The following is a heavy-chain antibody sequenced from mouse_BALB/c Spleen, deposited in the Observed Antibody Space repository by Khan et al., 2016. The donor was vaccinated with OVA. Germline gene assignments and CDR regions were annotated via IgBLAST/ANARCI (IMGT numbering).Heavy chain of an antibody. CDR3: ARPPYFSYVLVY. Sequence: QIQLVQSGPELKKPGETVKISCKASGYTFTNFGMNWVKQAPGKGLKWMGWINTYTGEPTYADDFKGRFVFSLETSANTAYLQISNLKNEDTATYFCARPPYFSYVLVYWGQGTSVTVSS. V-gene: IGHV9-3-1*01. J-gene: IGHJ4*01. CDR1: GYTFTNFG. CDR2: INTYTGEP. D-gene: IGHD2-10*01.